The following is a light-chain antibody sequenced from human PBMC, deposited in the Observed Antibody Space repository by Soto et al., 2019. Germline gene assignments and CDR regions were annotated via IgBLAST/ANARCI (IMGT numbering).Light chain of an antibody. Sequence: EIVLTQSPATLSFSPVERVILSCRASQSVSTNLAWYQQRPGQPPRLLIHSASTRATDIPDRISGSGSGTEFTLTISSLQSEDSATYYCQKYNNWPRTCGQGTKGDIK. V-gene: IGKV3-15*01. J-gene: IGKJ2*01. CDR1: QSVSTN. CDR2: SAS. CDR3: QKYNNWPRT.